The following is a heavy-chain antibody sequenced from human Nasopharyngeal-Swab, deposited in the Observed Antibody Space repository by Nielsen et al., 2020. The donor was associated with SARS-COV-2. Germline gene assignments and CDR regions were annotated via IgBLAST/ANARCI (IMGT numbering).Heavy chain of an antibody. V-gene: IGHV1-24*01. J-gene: IGHJ6*02. CDR1: GYTLTELS. CDR2: FDPEDGET. Sequence: ASVKVSCKVSGYTLTELSMHWVRQAPGKGLEWMGGFDPEDGETIYAQKFQGRVTMTEDTSTDTAYMALSSLRSEDTAVYYCATGLIVVVPAAMDVWGQGTTVTVSS. CDR3: ATGLIVVVPAAMDV. D-gene: IGHD2-2*01.